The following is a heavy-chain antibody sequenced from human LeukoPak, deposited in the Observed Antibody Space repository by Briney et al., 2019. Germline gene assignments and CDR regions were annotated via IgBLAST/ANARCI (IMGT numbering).Heavy chain of an antibody. V-gene: IGHV3-23*01. CDR3: AKDGGGYDSNFYYYYGMDV. CDR1: GFTFSSYA. CDR2: ISGSGGST. J-gene: IGHJ6*02. Sequence: GGSLRLSCAASGFTFSSYAMSWVRQAPGKGLEWVSAISGSGGSTYYADSVKGRFTISRDNSKNTLYLQMNSLRAEDTAVYYCAKDGGGYDSNFYYYYGMDVWGQGTTVTVSS. D-gene: IGHD2-15*01.